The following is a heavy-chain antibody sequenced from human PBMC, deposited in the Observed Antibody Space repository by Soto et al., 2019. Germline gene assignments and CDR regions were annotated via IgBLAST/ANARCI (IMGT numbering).Heavy chain of an antibody. CDR1: GGSFSGYY. Sequence: SETLSLTCAVYGGSFSGYYWSWIRQPPGKGLEWVGELNHSGSTNYIPSLKSRVTISVDTSKHQFSLKLSSGTAADTAVYCGARFRITMVRGVIMWLDYWGQGTLVTVSS. V-gene: IGHV4-34*01. D-gene: IGHD3-10*01. CDR3: ARFRITMVRGVIMWLDY. CDR2: LNHSGST. J-gene: IGHJ4*02.